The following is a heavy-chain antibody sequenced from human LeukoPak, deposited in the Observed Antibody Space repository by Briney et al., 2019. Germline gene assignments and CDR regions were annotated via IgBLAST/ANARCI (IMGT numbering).Heavy chain of an antibody. J-gene: IGHJ4*02. CDR2: INHSGST. CDR1: GGSFSGYY. V-gene: IGHV4-34*01. D-gene: IGHD1-26*01. Sequence: SETLSLTCAVYGGSFSGYYWSWIRQPPGKGLEWIGEINHSGSTNYNPSLKSRVTISVDTSKNQFSLKLSSVTAADTAVYYCAVIDRKPSGGYWTTPTSFDYWGQGTLVTVSS. CDR3: AVIDRKPSGGYWTTPTSFDY.